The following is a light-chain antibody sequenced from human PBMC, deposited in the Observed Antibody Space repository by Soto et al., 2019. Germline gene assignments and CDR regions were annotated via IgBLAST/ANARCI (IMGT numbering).Light chain of an antibody. V-gene: IGKV3-15*01. CDR1: QSVNSN. CDR2: GAS. CDR3: QQYHNWPPYT. J-gene: IGKJ2*01. Sequence: EIVMTQSPGTLSVSPGERATLSCRASQSVNSNLAWYQQRPGQAPRLLIYGASTRATGIPVRCSGSGSGTECTLTISSLQSEDFAVYYWQQYHNWPPYTFGQGTKLEIK.